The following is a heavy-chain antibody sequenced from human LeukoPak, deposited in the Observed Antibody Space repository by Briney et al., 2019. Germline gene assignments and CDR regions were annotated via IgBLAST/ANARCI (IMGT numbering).Heavy chain of an antibody. CDR3: ARAPGSLVSIAARPYYFDY. Sequence: GGSLRLSCAASGFTSSSYSMNWVRQAPGKGLEWVSSISSSSSYIYYADSVKGRFAVSRDNSKNTVYLQISNLRAEDTAVYYCARAPGSLVSIAARPYYFDYWGQGTLVTVSS. D-gene: IGHD6-6*01. J-gene: IGHJ4*02. CDR1: GFTSSSYS. V-gene: IGHV3-21*04. CDR2: ISSSSSYI.